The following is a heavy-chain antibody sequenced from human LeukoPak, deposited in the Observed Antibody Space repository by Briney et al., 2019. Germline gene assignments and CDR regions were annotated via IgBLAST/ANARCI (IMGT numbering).Heavy chain of an antibody. J-gene: IGHJ5*02. CDR3: ARDSLSYGLVDWFDP. D-gene: IGHD5-18*01. Sequence: GGSLRLSCAASGFTFSSYAMHWVRQAPGKGLEWVAVISYDGSNKYYADSVKGRFTISRDNSKNTLYLQMNSLRAEGTAVYYCARDSLSYGLVDWFDPWGQGTLVTVSS. CDR2: ISYDGSNK. V-gene: IGHV3-30-3*01. CDR1: GFTFSSYA.